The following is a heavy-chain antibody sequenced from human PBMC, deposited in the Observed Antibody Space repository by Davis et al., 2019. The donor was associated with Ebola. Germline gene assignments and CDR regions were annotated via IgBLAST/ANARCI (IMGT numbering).Heavy chain of an antibody. Sequence: ASVKVSCKASGYTFTTYAVHWVRQAPGQGLEWMGWINTNTGNPTYAQGFTGRFVFSLDTSVSTAYLQISSLKAEDTAVYYCARDGGGYSSGWYYFDYWGQGTLVTVSS. CDR2: INTNTGNP. CDR1: GYTFTTYA. J-gene: IGHJ4*02. CDR3: ARDGGGYSSGWYYFDY. V-gene: IGHV7-4-1*02. D-gene: IGHD6-19*01.